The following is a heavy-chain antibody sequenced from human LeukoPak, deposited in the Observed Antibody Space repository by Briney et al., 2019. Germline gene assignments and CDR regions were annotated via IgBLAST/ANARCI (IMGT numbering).Heavy chain of an antibody. D-gene: IGHD3-9*01. V-gene: IGHV4-4*07. J-gene: IGHJ3*02. Sequence: PSETLSLSCTVSGGSISSYYWSWIRQPAGKGLEWIGRIYTSGSTNYNPSLKSRVTMSVDTSKNQFSLKLSSVTAADTAVYYCARGLSDYDILTHAFDIWGQGTMVTVSS. CDR1: GGSISSYY. CDR3: ARGLSDYDILTHAFDI. CDR2: IYTSGST.